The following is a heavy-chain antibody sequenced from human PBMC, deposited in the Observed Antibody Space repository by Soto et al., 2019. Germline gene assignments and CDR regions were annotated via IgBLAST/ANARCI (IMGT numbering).Heavy chain of an antibody. CDR1: GYTFTSYG. J-gene: IGHJ6*02. CDR2: ISAYNGNT. Sequence: QVPLVQSGAEVKKPGASVKVSCKASGYTFTSYGISWVRQAPGQGLEWMGWISAYNGNTNYAQKLQGRVTMTTDTAASTAHMEVRGLRSDETAVYYGARGRGSIAAAGDYYYYGMDVWGQGTTVVVSS. CDR3: ARGRGSIAAAGDYYYYGMDV. V-gene: IGHV1-18*01. D-gene: IGHD6-6*01.